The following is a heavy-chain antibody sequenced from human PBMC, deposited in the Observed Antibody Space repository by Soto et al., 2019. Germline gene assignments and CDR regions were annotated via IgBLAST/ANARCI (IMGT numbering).Heavy chain of an antibody. CDR2: ISYDGSNK. CDR1: GFTFSSYG. V-gene: IGHV3-30*18. Sequence: GGSLRLSCAASGFTFSSYGMHWVRQAPGKGLEWVAVISYDGSNKYYADSVKGRFTISRDNSKNTLYLQMNSLRAEDTAVYYCAKVWGDIVVVPRMDVWGQGTTVTVSS. CDR3: AKVWGDIVVVPRMDV. D-gene: IGHD2-2*01. J-gene: IGHJ6*02.